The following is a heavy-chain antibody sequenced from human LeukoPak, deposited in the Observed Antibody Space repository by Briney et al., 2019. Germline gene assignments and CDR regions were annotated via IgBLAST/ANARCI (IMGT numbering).Heavy chain of an antibody. D-gene: IGHD2-21*01. Sequence: ASVKVSCKTSGYSFTDYYMHWVRQAPGQGLEWMGWINPNSGGTSSAQKFQGRVTMTRDTSITTVYVEVSWLTSDDTAIYYCARADRLHGGPYLIGPWGQGTLVTVSS. V-gene: IGHV1-2*02. CDR1: GYSFTDYY. CDR3: ARADRLHGGPYLIGP. CDR2: INPNSGGT. J-gene: IGHJ5*02.